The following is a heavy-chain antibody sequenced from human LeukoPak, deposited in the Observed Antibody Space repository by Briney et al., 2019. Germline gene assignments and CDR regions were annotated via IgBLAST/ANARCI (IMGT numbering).Heavy chain of an antibody. Sequence: SETLSLTCTVCGGSISSSSYYWGWIRQPPGKGLEWIGNIYYSGSTYYNPSLKSRVTISVDTSKNQFSLKLSSVTAADTAVYYCARDQSYYDSSGQFDYWGQGTLVTVSS. D-gene: IGHD3-22*01. V-gene: IGHV4-39*07. CDR2: IYYSGST. CDR1: GGSISSSSYY. CDR3: ARDQSYYDSSGQFDY. J-gene: IGHJ4*02.